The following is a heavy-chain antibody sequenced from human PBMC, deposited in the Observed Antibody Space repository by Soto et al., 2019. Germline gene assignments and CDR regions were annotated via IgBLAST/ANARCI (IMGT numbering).Heavy chain of an antibody. V-gene: IGHV6-1*01. CDR1: GDSVSRNSAA. CDR3: AREGSISPTRMDV. Sequence: PSQTLSLTCGISGDSVSRNSAAWNWIRQSPSRGLEWLGRTFYMSKWYNDYAVSVKSRITINADTSKNQFSLQLNSVTPEDTAVYYCAREGSISPTRMDVWGQGATVTVSS. CDR2: TFYMSKWYN. J-gene: IGHJ6*02. D-gene: IGHD6-6*01.